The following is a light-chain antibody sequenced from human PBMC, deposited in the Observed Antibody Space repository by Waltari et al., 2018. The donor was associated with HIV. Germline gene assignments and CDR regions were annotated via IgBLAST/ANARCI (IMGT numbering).Light chain of an antibody. CDR1: WSVPGNHHP. CDR2: DVR. CDR3: YSYAGSSTSNWV. J-gene: IGLJ3*02. V-gene: IGLV2-23*02. Sequence: QSALTQPASVSGSPGPSIPSSCPRTWSVPGNHHPLSWYQKHPGKVPKLLIFDVRKRPSGVSNRFTGSKSGNTASLTISGLQVEDEADYYCYSYAGSSTSNWVFGGGTKLTVL.